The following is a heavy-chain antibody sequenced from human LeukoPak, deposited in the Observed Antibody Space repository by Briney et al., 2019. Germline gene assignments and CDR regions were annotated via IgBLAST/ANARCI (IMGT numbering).Heavy chain of an antibody. V-gene: IGHV4-34*01. CDR3: AREEYSSGWYGYSFDY. CDR1: GGYLGSHY. CDR2: INHSGST. D-gene: IGHD6-19*01. J-gene: IGHJ4*02. Sequence: PSETLSLTCTVSGGYLGSHYWSWIRQPPGKGLEWIGEINHSGSTNYNPSLKSRVTISVDTSKNQFSLKLSSVTAADTAVYYCAREEYSSGWYGYSFDYWGQGTLVTVSS.